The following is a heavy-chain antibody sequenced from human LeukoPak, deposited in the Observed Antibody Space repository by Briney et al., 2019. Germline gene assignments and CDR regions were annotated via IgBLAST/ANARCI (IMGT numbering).Heavy chain of an antibody. CDR3: ARDPAYDSSGYHDY. V-gene: IGHV1-46*01. CDR2: INPIGCST. J-gene: IGHJ4*02. Sequence: ASVKVSCKASGYTLPSYYMHWLRRAPGQGLEWMGIINPIGCSTSYAQQFQLRVTMPRDTSPSPVYLELSSLRSEDTAVYYCARDPAYDSSGYHDYWGQGSLVTVSS. D-gene: IGHD3-22*01. CDR1: GYTLPSYY.